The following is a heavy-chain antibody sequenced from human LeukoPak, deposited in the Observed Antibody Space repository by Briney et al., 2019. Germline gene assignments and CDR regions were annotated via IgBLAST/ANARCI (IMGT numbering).Heavy chain of an antibody. V-gene: IGHV4-61*08. D-gene: IGHD2/OR15-2a*01. CDR2: IYYSGST. CDR1: GGSISSGGYY. CDR3: ARESMDYGMDV. Sequence: SETLSLTCTVSGGSISSGGYYWSWIRQPPGKGLEWIGYIYYSGSTNYNPSLKSRVTISVDTSKNQFSLKLSSVTAADTAVYYCARESMDYGMDVWGQGTTVTVSS. J-gene: IGHJ6*02.